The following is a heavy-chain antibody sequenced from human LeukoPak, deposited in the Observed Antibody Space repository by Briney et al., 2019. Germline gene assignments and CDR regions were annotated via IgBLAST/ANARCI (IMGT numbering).Heavy chain of an antibody. CDR2: IRDKGDVT. J-gene: IGHJ6*03. CDR3: AKDRLLDYMDV. CDR1: GFTFDDYG. V-gene: IGHV3-23*01. Sequence: GGSLRLSCAASGFTFDDYGMSWVRQAPGKGLEWVSLIRDKGDVTYYADSVKGRFTISRDNSKNTVFLQMESLTVEDTAVYYCAKDRLLDYMDVWGKGTTATVSS.